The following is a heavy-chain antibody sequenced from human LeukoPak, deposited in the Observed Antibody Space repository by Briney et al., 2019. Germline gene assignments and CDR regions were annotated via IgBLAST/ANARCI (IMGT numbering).Heavy chain of an antibody. CDR2: IKSKTDGGTT. CDR1: GFTFSNAW. Sequence: PGGSLRLSCAASGFTFSNAWMNWVRQAPGKGLEWVGRIKSKTDGGTTDYTAPVKGRFTISRDDAKNTFYLQMNSLKTEDTAVYYCTTSQSSGSILRNWGQGALVTVSS. J-gene: IGHJ4*02. V-gene: IGHV3-15*01. CDR3: TTSQSSGSILRN. D-gene: IGHD1-26*01.